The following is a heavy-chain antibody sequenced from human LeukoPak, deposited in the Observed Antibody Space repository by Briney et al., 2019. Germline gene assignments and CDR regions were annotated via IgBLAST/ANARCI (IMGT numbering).Heavy chain of an antibody. CDR2: IYDGGRT. D-gene: IGHD1-14*01. V-gene: IGHV3-53*01. CDR3: ARGLGISWLQY. CDR1: GFTVSNNY. J-gene: IGHJ4*02. Sequence: GGSLRLSCAASGFTVSNNYMSWVRQAPGKGLEWVSIIYDGGRTYYADSVRGRFTISRDNSKNMLYLQMSSLRAEDTAVYYCARGLGISWLQYWGQGTLVTVSS.